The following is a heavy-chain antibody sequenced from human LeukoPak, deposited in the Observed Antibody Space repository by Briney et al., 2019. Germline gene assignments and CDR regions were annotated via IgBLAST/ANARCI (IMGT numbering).Heavy chain of an antibody. V-gene: IGHV3-23*01. D-gene: IGHD6-13*01. J-gene: IGHJ4*02. Sequence: GGSLRLSCAASGGSFSSNAMSWVRQAPGKGLEWVSAISGSGGSTYYADSVKGRFTISRDNSKNTLYLQMNSLRAEDTAVYYCAKAAAEPLYFDYWGQGTMVAVSS. CDR2: ISGSGGST. CDR1: GGSFSSNA. CDR3: AKAAAEPLYFDY.